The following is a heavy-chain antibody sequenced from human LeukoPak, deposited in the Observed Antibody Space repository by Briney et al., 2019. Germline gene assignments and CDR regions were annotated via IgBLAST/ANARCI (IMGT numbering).Heavy chain of an antibody. CDR1: GGSISSGDYY. V-gene: IGHV4-30-4*01. D-gene: IGHD4-17*01. CDR3: ARGADYGDYEGLGY. Sequence: PSETLSLTCTVSGGSISSGDYYWSWIRQPPGKGLEWIGYIYYSGSTYYNPSLKSRVTISVDTSKNQFSLKLSSVTAADTAVYYCARGADYGDYEGLGYWGQGTLVTVSS. J-gene: IGHJ4*02. CDR2: IYYSGST.